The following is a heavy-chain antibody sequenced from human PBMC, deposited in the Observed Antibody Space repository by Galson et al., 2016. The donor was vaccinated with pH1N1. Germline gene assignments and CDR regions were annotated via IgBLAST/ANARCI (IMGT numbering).Heavy chain of an antibody. CDR3: AREGAYLDTYYYYYGMYV. J-gene: IGHJ6*02. CDR1: GFSLSSFW. CDR2: IKQDGTEK. V-gene: IGHV3-7*01. D-gene: IGHD3-16*01. Sequence: SLRLSCAASGFSLSSFWMTWVRQAPGKGLEWVANIKQDGTEKYYVDSVKGRFTISRDNAKSSLYLQMNSLRAEDTAVYYCAREGAYLDTYYYYYGMYVWGQETTVTVSS.